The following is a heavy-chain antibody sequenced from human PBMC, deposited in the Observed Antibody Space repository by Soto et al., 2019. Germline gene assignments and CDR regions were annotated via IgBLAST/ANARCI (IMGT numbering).Heavy chain of an antibody. CDR1: GFTFSSYA. CDR3: AKDAHEYYDFWSGYYQVGY. J-gene: IGHJ4*02. D-gene: IGHD3-3*01. V-gene: IGHV3-23*01. CDR2: ISGSGGST. Sequence: PGGSLRLSCAASGFTFSSYAMSWVRQAPGKGLEWVSAISGSGGSTYYADSVKGRFTISRDNSKNTLYLQMNSLRAEDTAVYYCAKDAHEYYDFWSGYYQVGYWGQGTLVTVSS.